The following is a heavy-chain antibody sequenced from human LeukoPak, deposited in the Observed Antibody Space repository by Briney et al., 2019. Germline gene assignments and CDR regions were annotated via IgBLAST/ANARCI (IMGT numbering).Heavy chain of an antibody. CDR3: AREHAGPPYFDY. J-gene: IGHJ4*02. CDR1: GGSISSGGYS. Sequence: SQTLSLTCTVSGGSISSGGYSWRWIRQHPGKGQEWIGYIYYSGSTYYNPSLKSRVTISVDTSKNQFSLKLRSVTAADTAVYYCAREHAGPPYFDYWGQGTLVTVSS. D-gene: IGHD2-8*01. CDR2: IYYSGST. V-gene: IGHV4-31*03.